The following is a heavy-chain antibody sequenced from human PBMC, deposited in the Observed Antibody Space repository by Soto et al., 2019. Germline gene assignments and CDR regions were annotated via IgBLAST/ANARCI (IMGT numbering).Heavy chain of an antibody. Sequence: PGGSLRLSCAASGFTFSSYAMSWVRQAPGKGLEWVSAISGSGGSTYYADSVKGRFTISRDNSKNTLYLQMNSLRAEDTAVYYFAGHSITVRGVCEYYYGTDVWGQGTTVTVSS. D-gene: IGHD3-10*01. CDR1: GFTFSSYA. J-gene: IGHJ6*02. CDR2: ISGSGGST. V-gene: IGHV3-23*01. CDR3: AGHSITVRGVCEYYYGTDV.